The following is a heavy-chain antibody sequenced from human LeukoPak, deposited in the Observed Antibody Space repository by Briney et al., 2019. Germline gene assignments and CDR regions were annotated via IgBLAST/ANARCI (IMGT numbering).Heavy chain of an antibody. J-gene: IGHJ4*02. V-gene: IGHV3-21*01. CDR1: GFTFSSYS. D-gene: IGHD5-18*01. Sequence: GGSLRLSCAASGFTFSSYSMNWVRQAPGKGLEWVSSISSSSSYIYYADSVKGRFTISRDNAKNSLYLQMNSLRAEDTAVYYCAREKDTAMVTYYFDYWGRGTLVTVSS. CDR3: AREKDTAMVTYYFDY. CDR2: ISSSSSYI.